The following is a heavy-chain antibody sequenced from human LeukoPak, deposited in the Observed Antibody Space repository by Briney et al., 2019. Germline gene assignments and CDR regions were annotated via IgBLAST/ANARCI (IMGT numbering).Heavy chain of an antibody. CDR3: ARGGWALDDYGGNKLEYLQY. Sequence: GESLRLSCVASGLTFSLYSMHWVRQAPGKGLEWVAVMSYDGTNEYYADSVKGRFTISRDNSKNTLYLQMNSLRAEDTAVYYCARGGWALDDYGGNKLEYLQYWGPGTLLTVSS. J-gene: IGHJ1*01. CDR2: MSYDGTNE. CDR1: GLTFSLYS. D-gene: IGHD4-23*01. V-gene: IGHV3-30-3*01.